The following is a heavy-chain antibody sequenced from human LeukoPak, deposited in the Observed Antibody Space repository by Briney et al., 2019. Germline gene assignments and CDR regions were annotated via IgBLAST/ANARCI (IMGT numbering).Heavy chain of an antibody. CDR1: GFTFSSYA. Sequence: GGSLRLSCAASGFTFSSYAMSWVRQAPGRGLEWVSTISASGDSTYYADSVKGRFTISRDNSKNTLYLQMNSLRPEDAAVYYCPKGCASTSCYTSEYWGQGTLVTVSS. J-gene: IGHJ4*02. D-gene: IGHD2-2*02. V-gene: IGHV3-23*01. CDR2: ISASGDST. CDR3: PKGCASTSCYTSEY.